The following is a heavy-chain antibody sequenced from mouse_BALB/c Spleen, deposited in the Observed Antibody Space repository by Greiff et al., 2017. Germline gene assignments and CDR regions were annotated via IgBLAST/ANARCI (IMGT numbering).Heavy chain of an antibody. D-gene: IGHD1-1*01. Sequence: VQLVESGGGLVQPGGSRKLSCAASGFTFSSFGMHWVRQAPEKGLEWVAYISSGSSTIYYADTVKGRFTISRDNPKNTLFLQMTSLRSEDTAMYYCARGITTVVATPFAYWGQGTLVTVSA. J-gene: IGHJ3*01. CDR3: ARGITTVVATPFAY. CDR1: GFTFSSFG. V-gene: IGHV5-17*02. CDR2: ISSGSSTI.